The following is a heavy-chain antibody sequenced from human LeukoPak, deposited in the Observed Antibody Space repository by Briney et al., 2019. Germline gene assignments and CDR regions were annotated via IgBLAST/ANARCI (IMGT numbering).Heavy chain of an antibody. CDR3: AFGYSYGHDAFDI. J-gene: IGHJ3*02. Sequence: GGSLRLSCAASGFTFSTYAMHWVRQAPGKGLEWVAVISYDGNIKDYADSVKGRFTVSRDNSKNTLYLQMNSLRPQDTAVYYCAFGYSYGHDAFDIWGQGTMVTVSS. D-gene: IGHD5-18*01. CDR1: GFTFSTYA. CDR2: ISYDGNIK. V-gene: IGHV3-30*04.